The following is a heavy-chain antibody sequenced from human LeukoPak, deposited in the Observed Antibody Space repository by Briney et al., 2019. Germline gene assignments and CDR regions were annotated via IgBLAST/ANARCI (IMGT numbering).Heavy chain of an antibody. J-gene: IGHJ4*02. V-gene: IGHV4-4*07. Sequence: PSETLSLTCTVSGGSISSYYWSWIRQPAGKGLDYIGRIYSDGGTNFNPSLKSRVTMSVDTSKNQFSLKLSSVTAADTAVYYCANGREPYYFDYWGQGTLVTVSS. D-gene: IGHD1-26*01. CDR3: ANGREPYYFDY. CDR1: GGSISSYY. CDR2: IYSDGGT.